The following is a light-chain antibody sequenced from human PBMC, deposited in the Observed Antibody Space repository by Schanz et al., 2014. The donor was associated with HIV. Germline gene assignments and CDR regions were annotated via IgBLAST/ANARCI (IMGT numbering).Light chain of an antibody. J-gene: IGKJ1*01. CDR2: KVS. CDR1: QSISNW. V-gene: IGKV1-5*03. Sequence: DIQMSQSHTTVSASVGDRVIITCRASQSISNWLAWYQQRPGKAPQLLIYKVSSLQSGVPFRFSGRGSGTEFTLTISNLQPDDFATYYCQQYNSYPWTFGQGSKVEIK. CDR3: QQYNSYPWT.